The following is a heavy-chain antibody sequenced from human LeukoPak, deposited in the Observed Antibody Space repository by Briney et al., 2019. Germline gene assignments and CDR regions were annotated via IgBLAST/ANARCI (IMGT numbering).Heavy chain of an antibody. CDR2: ISHTGLT. J-gene: IGHJ5*02. CDR3: ARVPDITARPCDT. V-gene: IGHV4-34*01. D-gene: IGHD1-1*01. Sequence: SETLSLTCAVYGGSFSDYYWTLIRQTPGKGLEWNGEISHTGLTGSNPSLKSRVTIFVDPSKKQFSLRMTSVTAADTGVYYCARVPDITARPCDTWGPGTLVTVSS. CDR1: GGSFSDYY.